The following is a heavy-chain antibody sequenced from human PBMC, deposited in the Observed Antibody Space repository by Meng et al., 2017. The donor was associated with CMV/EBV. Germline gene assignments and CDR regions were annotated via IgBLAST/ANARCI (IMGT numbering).Heavy chain of an antibody. V-gene: IGHV4-34*01. CDR3: ARGGNWFDP. J-gene: IGHJ5*02. CDR2: INQSGST. CDR1: GGSFSGYY. Sequence: QVQLQPWGEGLLKPSEPLSLTCAVYGGSFSGYYWSWIRQPPGKGLEWIGEINQSGSTNYNPSLKSRVTISVDTSKNQFSLKLSSVTAADTAVYYCARGGNWFDPWGQGTLVTVSS.